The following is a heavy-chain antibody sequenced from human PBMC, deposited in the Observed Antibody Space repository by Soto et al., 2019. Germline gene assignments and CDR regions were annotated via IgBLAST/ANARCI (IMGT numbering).Heavy chain of an antibody. D-gene: IGHD2-15*01. CDR1: GFAFGAYY. J-gene: IGHJ5*02. CDR3: ARSPVAATFWFDL. V-gene: IGHV3-11*06. CDR2: ISSISNYI. Sequence: GGSLRLSCAASGFAFGAYYMTWIRQAPGKGLEWVSYISSISNYIDYADSVKGRFTISRDNAKNSLYLQMNSLRAEDTATYYCARSPVAATFWFDLWGPGTLVTVSS.